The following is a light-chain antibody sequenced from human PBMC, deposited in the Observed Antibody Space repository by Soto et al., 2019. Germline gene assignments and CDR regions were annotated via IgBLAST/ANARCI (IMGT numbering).Light chain of an antibody. CDR3: AAWDDRVNGVV. CDR2: SNN. J-gene: IGLJ2*01. V-gene: IGLV1-44*01. Sequence: QSVLTQPPSASGTPGQRVTISCSGSNPNVGRNTVNWYQQLPGTAPKLLIYSNNQRPSGVPDRFSGSKSGTSASLAISGLQSEDEADYYCAAWDDRVNGVVFGGGTKVTVL. CDR1: NPNVGRNT.